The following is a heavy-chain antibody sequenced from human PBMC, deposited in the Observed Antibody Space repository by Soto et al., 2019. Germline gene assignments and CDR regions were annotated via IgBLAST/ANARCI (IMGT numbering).Heavy chain of an antibody. CDR1: GFTFRSYW. D-gene: IGHD1-26*01. V-gene: IGHV3-7*01. CDR3: ASGRASDY. CDR2: INQDGGVQ. J-gene: IGHJ4*02. Sequence: EVQLEESGGGLVQPGGSLRLSCAASGFTFRSYWMTWLRQAPGKGLEWVANINQDGGVQFYADSVKGRFTISRDNAKNSVYLQMNSLGVEDTAVFYCASGRASDYWGQGTLVTVS.